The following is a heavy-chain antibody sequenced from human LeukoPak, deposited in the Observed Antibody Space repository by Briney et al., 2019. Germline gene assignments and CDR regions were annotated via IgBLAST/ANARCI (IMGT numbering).Heavy chain of an antibody. Sequence: GGSLSLSCDISGFSVSVNYINWVRQAPGKGLEWVSVIHTDGTKYYGDSVKGRFIISRDESKNTVYLQMNSLRAEDTAMYYCARDRGYSYGAFDYWGQGTLVTVSS. CDR1: GFSVSVNY. J-gene: IGHJ4*02. V-gene: IGHV3-53*01. CDR3: ARDRGYSYGAFDY. D-gene: IGHD5-18*01. CDR2: IHTDGTK.